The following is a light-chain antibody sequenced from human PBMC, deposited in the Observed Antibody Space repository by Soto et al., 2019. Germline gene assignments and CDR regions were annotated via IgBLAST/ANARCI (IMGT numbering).Light chain of an antibody. CDR2: GAS. CDR3: QQYGSSPWP. CDR1: QTIRSND. J-gene: IGKJ1*01. V-gene: IGKV3-20*01. Sequence: ETVLTQSPATLSLSPGERATLSCRASQTIRSNDLAWYRQTPGQAPRLLIYGASNRATGIADRFSGSGSGTDFTLIISRLEPEDFALAYCQQYGSSPWPFGQGTQLEIK.